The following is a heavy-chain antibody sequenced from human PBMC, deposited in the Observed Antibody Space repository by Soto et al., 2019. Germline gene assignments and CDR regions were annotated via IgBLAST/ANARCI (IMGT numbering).Heavy chain of an antibody. CDR3: ARDANDYDSSGYDFDY. Sequence: ASVKVSCKASGGTFSSYAISWVRQAPGQGLEWMGGIIPILGIANYAQKFQGRVAITADKSTSTAYMELSSLRSEDTAVYYCARDANDYDSSGYDFDYWGQGTLVTVSS. CDR2: IIPILGIA. J-gene: IGHJ4*02. D-gene: IGHD3-22*01. V-gene: IGHV1-69*10. CDR1: GGTFSSYA.